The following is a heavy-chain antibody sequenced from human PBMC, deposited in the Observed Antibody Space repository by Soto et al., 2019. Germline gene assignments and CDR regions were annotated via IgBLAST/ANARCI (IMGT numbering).Heavy chain of an antibody. CDR2: IKQDGSEK. CDR1: GFTFSSYW. J-gene: IGHJ6*01. CDR3: AIVLGVTTFYPDWYYGMDV. V-gene: IGHV3-7*05. D-gene: IGHD4-4*01. Sequence: GGSLRLSCAASGFTFSSYWMSWVRQAPGKGLEWVANIKQDGSEKYYVDSVKGRFTISRDNAKNSLYLQMNSLRAEDTAVYYCAIVLGVTTFYPDWYYGMDVWGQRTTVTVSS.